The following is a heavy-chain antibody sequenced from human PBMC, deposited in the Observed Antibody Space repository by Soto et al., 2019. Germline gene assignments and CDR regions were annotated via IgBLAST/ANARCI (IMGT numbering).Heavy chain of an antibody. V-gene: IGHV3-13*01. D-gene: IGHD3-10*01. J-gene: IGHJ4*02. CDR1: GFTFSSYD. CDR3: ARGLRVTETYGEGEGLDY. CDR2: IGTAGDT. Sequence: EVQLVESGGGLVQPGGSLRLSCAASGFTFSSYDMHWVRQATGKGLEWVSAIGTAGDTYYPGSVKGRFTISRENAKNSLYLQMNSLRAEDTAVYYCARGLRVTETYGEGEGLDYWGQGTLVTVSS.